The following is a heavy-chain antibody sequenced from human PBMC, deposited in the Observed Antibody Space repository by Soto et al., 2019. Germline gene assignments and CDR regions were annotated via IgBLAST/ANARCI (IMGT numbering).Heavy chain of an antibody. CDR2: IIPIFRTP. D-gene: IGHD1-1*01. Sequence: QVQLVQSGAEVLKPGSSVKLSCKASGDTFDTFAISWVRQAPGQGLEWMGGIIPIFRTPDYAQKFQGRVTITADVSTSTAYMELSSLRSEDTAVYYCARAKDRGQLGGNYYSALDVWGQGTTVTVSS. CDR1: GDTFDTFA. CDR3: ARAKDRGQLGGNYYSALDV. J-gene: IGHJ6*02. V-gene: IGHV1-69*12.